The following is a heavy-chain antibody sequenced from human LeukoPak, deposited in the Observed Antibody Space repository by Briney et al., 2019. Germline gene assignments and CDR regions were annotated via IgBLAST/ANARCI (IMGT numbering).Heavy chain of an antibody. CDR2: ISTYNGNT. CDR3: ASGRGAVASWRAFDI. Sequence: ASVKVSCKASGYTFTSYGVSWVRQAPGQGLEWMGWISTYNGNTNYAQKFQGRVTMTTDTSTTTVFVELRGLRSDDTAVYFCASGRGAVASWRAFDIWGQGTMVTVSS. J-gene: IGHJ3*02. D-gene: IGHD6-19*01. V-gene: IGHV1-18*01. CDR1: GYTFTSYG.